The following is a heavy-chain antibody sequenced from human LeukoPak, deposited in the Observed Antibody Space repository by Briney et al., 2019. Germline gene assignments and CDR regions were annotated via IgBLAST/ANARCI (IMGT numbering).Heavy chain of an antibody. V-gene: IGHV1-8*01. CDR3: VRGRCRSTWCYAPGFDY. D-gene: IGHD2-2*01. CDR1: GYTFTSYD. J-gene: IGHJ4*02. Sequence: AAVEGTCKASGYTFTSYDINWVRQATCQGLEWMGWMNPNRGNTGYAQKLQGRVTMTRNSSITTAYMELSSLTSEDTAVYYCVRGRCRSTWCYAPGFDYWGQRTLVTVSS. CDR2: MNPNRGNT.